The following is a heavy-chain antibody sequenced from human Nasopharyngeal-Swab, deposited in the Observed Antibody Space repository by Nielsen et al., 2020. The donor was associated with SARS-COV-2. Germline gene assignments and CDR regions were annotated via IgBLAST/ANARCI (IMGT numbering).Heavy chain of an antibody. J-gene: IGHJ5*02. CDR1: GFTFSSYG. CDR2: IWYDGSNK. D-gene: IGHD2-2*01. CDR3: ARSEVPAATIVSEFDP. V-gene: IGHV3-33*01. Sequence: GRSLRLSCAASGFTFSSYGMHWVRQAPGKGLEWVAVIWYDGSNKYYADSVKGRFTISRDNSKNTLYLQMNSLRAEDTAVYYCARSEVPAATIVSEFDPWGQGTLVTVSS.